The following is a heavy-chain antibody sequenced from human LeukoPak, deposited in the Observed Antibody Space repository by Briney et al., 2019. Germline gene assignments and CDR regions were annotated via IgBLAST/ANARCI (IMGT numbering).Heavy chain of an antibody. D-gene: IGHD5-18*01. CDR2: ISAGNGNT. Sequence: ASVKVSCKASGYTFTSYAIHWVRQAPGQRLEWMGWISAGNGNTKYSQNFLGRVTFISNTSATTAFMELSSLRSEDAAVYYCARASTAQYSPWVNYYYGMDAWGQGTTVTVSS. CDR3: ARASTAQYSPWVNYYYGMDA. V-gene: IGHV1-3*01. CDR1: GYTFTSYA. J-gene: IGHJ6*02.